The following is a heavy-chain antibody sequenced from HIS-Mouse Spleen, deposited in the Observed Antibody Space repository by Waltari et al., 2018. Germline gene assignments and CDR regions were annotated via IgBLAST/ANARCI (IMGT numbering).Heavy chain of an antibody. D-gene: IGHD7-27*01. CDR1: GYTFTGYY. Sequence: QVQLVQSGAEVKKPGASVKVSCKASGYTFTGYYMHWVRQAPGQGLEWMGWINPNRGGTNCAQKFQGRVTMTRDTSISPAYMELSRLRSDDTAVYYCARVGLGIAFDIWGQGTMVTVSS. V-gene: IGHV1-2*02. CDR3: ARVGLGIAFDI. J-gene: IGHJ3*02. CDR2: INPNRGGT.